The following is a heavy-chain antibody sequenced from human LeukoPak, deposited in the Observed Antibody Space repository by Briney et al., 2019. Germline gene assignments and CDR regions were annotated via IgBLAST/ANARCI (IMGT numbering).Heavy chain of an antibody. CDR1: GGSIHSY. J-gene: IGHJ5*02. V-gene: IGHV4-4*07. CDR2: ISGSGTI. Sequence: PSETLSLTCTVSGGSIHSYWSWIRQPAGKGLDWIGRISGSGTITYNPALQSRLTISIDTSKNQFSLKLMSVTAADTAVYHCARDSGTTGEVKFDPWGREPWSPSPQ. D-gene: IGHD3-10*01. CDR3: ARDSGTTGEVKFDP.